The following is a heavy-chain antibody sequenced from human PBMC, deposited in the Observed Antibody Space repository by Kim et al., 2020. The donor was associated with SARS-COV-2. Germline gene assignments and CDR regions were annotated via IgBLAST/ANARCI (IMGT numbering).Heavy chain of an antibody. CDR2: IYYSGST. D-gene: IGHD3-16*01. Sequence: SETLSLICTVSGGSISSSSYYWGWIRQPPGKGLEWIGSIYYSGSTYYNPSLKSRVTISVDTSKNQFSLKLSSVTAADTAVYYCARHERNVGGFPHWGQGTLVTVSS. V-gene: IGHV4-39*01. CDR1: GGSISSSSYY. CDR3: ARHERNVGGFPH. J-gene: IGHJ1*01.